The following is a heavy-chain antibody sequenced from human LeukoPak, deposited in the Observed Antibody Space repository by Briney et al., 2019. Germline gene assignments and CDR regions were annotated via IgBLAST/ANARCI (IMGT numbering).Heavy chain of an antibody. CDR2: ISGSGDNT. D-gene: IGHD2-15*01. Sequence: GGSLRLSCAASGFTFSSYAMSWVRQAPGKGLEWVSVISGSGDNTYYADSVKGRFTISRDNSKNTLYLQMNSLRAEDTAVYYCARSVVVVAASVDYWGQGTLVTVSS. CDR3: ARSVVVVAASVDY. CDR1: GFTFSSYA. V-gene: IGHV3-23*01. J-gene: IGHJ4*02.